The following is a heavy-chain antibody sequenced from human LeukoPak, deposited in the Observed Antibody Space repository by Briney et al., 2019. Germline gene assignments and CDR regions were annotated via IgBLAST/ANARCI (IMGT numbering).Heavy chain of an antibody. D-gene: IGHD1-26*01. V-gene: IGHV3-21*01. Sequence: GGSLRLSCAASGFTFSSYSMNWVRQAPGKGLEWVSSISSSSSYIYYADSVKGRFTISRDSSKNTLFLQMNSLRAGDTAVYYCAKAAKPSIVGPTTGSDYWGQGTLITVSS. CDR2: ISSSSSYI. CDR3: AKAAKPSIVGPTTGSDY. CDR1: GFTFSSYS. J-gene: IGHJ4*02.